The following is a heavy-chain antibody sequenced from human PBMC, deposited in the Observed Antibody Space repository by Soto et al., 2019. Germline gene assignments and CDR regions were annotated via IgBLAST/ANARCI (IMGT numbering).Heavy chain of an antibody. Sequence: SETLSLTCTVSGSSISSYYWSWIRQPPGKGLEWIGYIYYSGSTNYNPSLKSRVTISVDTSKNQFSLKLSSVTAADTAVYYCARSYGDSHFDYWGQGTLVTVSS. CDR3: ARSYGDSHFDY. V-gene: IGHV4-59*01. CDR2: IYYSGST. J-gene: IGHJ4*02. D-gene: IGHD4-17*01. CDR1: GSSISSYY.